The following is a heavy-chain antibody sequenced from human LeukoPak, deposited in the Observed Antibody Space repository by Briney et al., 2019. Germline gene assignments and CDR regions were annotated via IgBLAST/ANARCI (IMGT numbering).Heavy chain of an antibody. J-gene: IGHJ6*02. CDR3: ARFVANWNPGGMDV. D-gene: IGHD1-20*01. CDR1: EFTFSAYG. CDR2: ISGSGSSI. Sequence: GGSLRLSCVASEFTFSAYGMSWVRQAPGRGVEWGSYISGSGSSIQYKISVRGLFTLSTDNSGNSIYLQMNSLRAEDTAVYYCARFVANWNPGGMDVWGQGTTVIVSS. V-gene: IGHV3-21*01.